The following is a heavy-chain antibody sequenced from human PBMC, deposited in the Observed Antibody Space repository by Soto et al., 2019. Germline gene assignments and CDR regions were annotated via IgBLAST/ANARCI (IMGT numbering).Heavy chain of an antibody. J-gene: IGHJ4*02. CDR1: GYTFTAYA. CDR2: INAGNGNT. V-gene: IGHV1-3*05. D-gene: IGHD3-16*02. Sequence: QVQLVHAGAEEKKPGASVKVSCQASGYTFTAYAIHWVRQAPGQRLEWMGWINAGNGNTRYLQKFQTRITITRDTSASTAYMELSSLTFADTAVYYCARSAISPFGGLIGPFDYWGQGNLVAVSS. CDR3: ARSAISPFGGLIGPFDY.